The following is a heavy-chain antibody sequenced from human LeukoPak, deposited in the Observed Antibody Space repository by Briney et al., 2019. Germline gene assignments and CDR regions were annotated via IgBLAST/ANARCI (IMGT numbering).Heavy chain of an antibody. CDR3: AKNPPRIRHFDWPKDY. J-gene: IGHJ4*02. CDR2: ISGSGGST. Sequence: GGSPRLSCAASGFTFSSYAMSWVRQAPGKGLEWVSAISGSGGSTYYADSVKGRFTISRDNSKNTLYLQMNSLRAEDTAVYYCAKNPPRIRHFDWPKDYWGQGTLVTVSS. CDR1: GFTFSSYA. V-gene: IGHV3-23*01. D-gene: IGHD3-9*01.